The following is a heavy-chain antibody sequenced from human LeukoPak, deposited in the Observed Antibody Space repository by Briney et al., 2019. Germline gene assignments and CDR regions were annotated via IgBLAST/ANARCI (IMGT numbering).Heavy chain of an antibody. D-gene: IGHD3-22*01. Sequence: SETLSLTCTVSGGSISSYYWSWIRQPPGKGLEWIGYIYYSGSTNYNPSLKSRVTISVDTSKNQFSLKLSSVTAADTAVYYCARGVRDDEGYYYDSSGYLYYFDYWGQGTLVTVSS. CDR2: IYYSGST. CDR3: ARGVRDDEGYYYDSSGYLYYFDY. J-gene: IGHJ4*02. V-gene: IGHV4-59*01. CDR1: GGSISSYY.